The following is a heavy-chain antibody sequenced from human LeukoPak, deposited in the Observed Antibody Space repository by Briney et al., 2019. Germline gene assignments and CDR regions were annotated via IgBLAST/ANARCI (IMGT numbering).Heavy chain of an antibody. CDR1: GFTFSHYA. D-gene: IGHD5-12*01. CDR3: ARGYSQNSGCWL. V-gene: IGHV3-23*01. Sequence: GSLRLSCAVSGFTFSHYAMGWVRQAPGTGLEWVGSLTDSGDATYYADSVKGRVTISRDNFNRTAYLHINGLGNEDTGRYYCARGYSQNSGCWLWRQG. J-gene: IGHJ4*02. CDR2: LTDSGDAT.